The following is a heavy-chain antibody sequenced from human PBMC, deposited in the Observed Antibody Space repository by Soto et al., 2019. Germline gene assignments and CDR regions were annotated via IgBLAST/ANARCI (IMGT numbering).Heavy chain of an antibody. D-gene: IGHD3-9*01. V-gene: IGHV4-39*07. J-gene: IGHJ4*02. CDR2: IYYSGST. Sequence: SETLSLTCTVSGGSISNSSYYWGWIRQPPGKGLEWIGSIYYSGSTYYNPSLKSRVTISVDTSKNQFSLKLISVTAADTAVYYCSMMHYDSFTGYPHFDYWGQGTLVTVSS. CDR1: GGSISNSSYY. CDR3: SMMHYDSFTGYPHFDY.